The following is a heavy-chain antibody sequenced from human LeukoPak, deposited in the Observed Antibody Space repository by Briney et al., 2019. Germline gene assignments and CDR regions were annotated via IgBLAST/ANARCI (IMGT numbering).Heavy chain of an antibody. Sequence: GASVKVSCKASGYTFTSYAMHWVRQAPGQRLEWMGWINAGNGNTKYSQKFQGRVTITRDTSASTAYKELSSLRSEDTAVYYCAREGQEYAFDYWGQGTLVTVSS. CDR2: INAGNGNT. V-gene: IGHV1-3*01. CDR1: GYTFTSYA. J-gene: IGHJ4*02. D-gene: IGHD2/OR15-2a*01. CDR3: AREGQEYAFDY.